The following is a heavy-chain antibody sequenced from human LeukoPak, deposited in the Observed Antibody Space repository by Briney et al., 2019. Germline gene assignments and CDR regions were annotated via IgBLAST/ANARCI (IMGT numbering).Heavy chain of an antibody. D-gene: IGHD3-10*01. CDR3: ARGKTYGSGSYSV. Sequence: LSETLSLTCTVSGGSLSSGSYYWSWMRQPAGKGLEWIGRIYISGSTSSNTSLKGRATISIDTSKNQFSLKLRSVTAADTAVYYCARGKTYGSGSYSVWGQGTMVTVSS. V-gene: IGHV4-61*02. J-gene: IGHJ3*01. CDR2: IYISGST. CDR1: GGSLSSGSYY.